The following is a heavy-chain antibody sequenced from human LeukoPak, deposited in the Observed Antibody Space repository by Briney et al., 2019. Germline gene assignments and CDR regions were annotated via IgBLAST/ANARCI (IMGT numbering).Heavy chain of an antibody. CDR1: GFTFTSSA. J-gene: IGHJ4*02. V-gene: IGHV1-58*01. Sequence: SVKVSCKASGFTFTSSAVQWVRQARGQRLEWIGWIVVGSGNTNYAQKFQERVTITRDMSTSTAYMELSSLRSEDTAVYYCAADTSLYSSGWYSGTVDYWGQGTLVIVSS. CDR3: AADTSLYSSGWYSGTVDY. CDR2: IVVGSGNT. D-gene: IGHD6-19*01.